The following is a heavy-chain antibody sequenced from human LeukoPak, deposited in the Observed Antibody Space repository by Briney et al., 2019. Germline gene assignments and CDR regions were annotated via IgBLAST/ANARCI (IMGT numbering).Heavy chain of an antibody. CDR3: ARQKHANPSWLDYFDY. CDR2: IYHSGST. CDR1: GYSISSGYY. J-gene: IGHJ4*02. Sequence: SETLSLTCTVSGYSISSGYYWAWIRQPPKKGLEWIGTIYHSGSTYYKPSLKSRVTISLDTSKNQFSLKMTSVTAADTAVYYCARQKHANPSWLDYFDYWGQGTLVTVSS. V-gene: IGHV4-38-2*02. D-gene: IGHD3-10*01.